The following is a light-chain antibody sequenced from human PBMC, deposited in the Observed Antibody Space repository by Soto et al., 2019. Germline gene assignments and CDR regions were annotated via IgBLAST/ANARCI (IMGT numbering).Light chain of an antibody. CDR1: QSVSSNY. Sequence: EIVLTQSPGTLSLSPGERASLSCRASQSVSSNYLAWYQQKSGQAPSLLIYDVSRRATGIPEGFSGSGSGTDFTLTISRLEPEDFAVYYCQQYDSSSATFGRGTRLEI. CDR2: DVS. J-gene: IGKJ5*01. V-gene: IGKV3-20*01. CDR3: QQYDSSSAT.